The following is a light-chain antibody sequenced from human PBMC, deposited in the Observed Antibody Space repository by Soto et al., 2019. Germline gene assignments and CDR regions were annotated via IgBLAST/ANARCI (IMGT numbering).Light chain of an antibody. CDR1: QGISSY. CDR3: QAFT. J-gene: IGKJ3*01. V-gene: IGKV1-9*01. Sequence: DIQLTQSPSFLSASVGDRVTITCRASQGISSYLAWYQQKPGKAPKLLIYAASTLQSGVPSRFSGSGSGTEFTLTISSLQPEYFATYYCQAFTFGPGTKVDIK. CDR2: AAS.